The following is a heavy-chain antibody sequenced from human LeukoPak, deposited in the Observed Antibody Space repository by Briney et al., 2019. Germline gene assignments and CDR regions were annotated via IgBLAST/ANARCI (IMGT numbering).Heavy chain of an antibody. CDR1: GDSIRSYY. D-gene: IGHD3-16*01. J-gene: IGHJ3*01. CDR2: IHCNGST. Sequence: SETLSLTCTVSGDSIRSYYWSWIRQPPGKGLEWIGNIHCNGSTKYTSSLKSRLTISVDTSSNQFSLRVTSLTAADTAVYFCARLGALHDAFDVWGQGTLVTVSS. V-gene: IGHV4-59*12. CDR3: ARLGALHDAFDV.